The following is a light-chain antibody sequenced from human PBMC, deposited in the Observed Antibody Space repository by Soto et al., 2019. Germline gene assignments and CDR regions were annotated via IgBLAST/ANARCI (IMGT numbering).Light chain of an antibody. CDR2: TND. CDR1: SSNIGRNI. V-gene: IGLV1-44*01. Sequence: QLVLTQPPSASGTPGQRVTISCSGSSSNIGRNIVNWYQQLPGTAPKLLIYTNDQRPSGVPDRFSGSKSGTSASLAISGLQSEDEADYYCAAWDDNLVGWVFGGGTQLTVL. CDR3: AAWDDNLVGWV. J-gene: IGLJ7*01.